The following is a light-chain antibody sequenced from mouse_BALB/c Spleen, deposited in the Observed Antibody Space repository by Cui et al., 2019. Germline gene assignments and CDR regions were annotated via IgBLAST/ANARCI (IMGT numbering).Light chain of an antibody. J-gene: IGKJ5*01. Sequence: QIVLTQSPALMSASPGEKVTMTCSASSSVSYMYWYQQKPRSSPKPWIYLTSNLASGVPARFSGSGSGTSSSLTISSMEAEDAATYYCQQWSSNPPTCGAGTKLERK. CDR3: QQWSSNPPT. CDR1: SSVSY. CDR2: LTS. V-gene: IGKV4-68*01.